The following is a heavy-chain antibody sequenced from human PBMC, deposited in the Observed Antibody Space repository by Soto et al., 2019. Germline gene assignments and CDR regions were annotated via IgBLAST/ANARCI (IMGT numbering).Heavy chain of an antibody. Sequence: SLRLSCAASGFTFSSYAMSWVRQAPGKGLEWVSAISGSGGSTYYADSVKGRFTISRDNSKNTLYLQMNSLRAEDTAVYYCAKDPKTTVVPYYFDYWGQGTLVTVYS. D-gene: IGHD4-17*01. CDR1: GFTFSSYA. V-gene: IGHV3-23*01. CDR2: ISGSGGST. CDR3: AKDPKTTVVPYYFDY. J-gene: IGHJ4*02.